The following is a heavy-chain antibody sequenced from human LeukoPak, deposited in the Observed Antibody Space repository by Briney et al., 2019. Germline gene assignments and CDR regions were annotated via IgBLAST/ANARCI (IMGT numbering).Heavy chain of an antibody. Sequence: TGGSLRLSCAASGFTFSSYWMHWVRQAPGKGLVWVSRINSDGSSTSYADSVKGRFTISRDNAKNTLYLQMNSLRAEDTAVYYCARIGGYGSGSYYTLYYGMDVWGQGTTVTVSS. CDR3: ARIGGYGSGSYYTLYYGMDV. V-gene: IGHV3-74*01. CDR1: GFTFSSYW. CDR2: INSDGSST. J-gene: IGHJ6*02. D-gene: IGHD3-10*01.